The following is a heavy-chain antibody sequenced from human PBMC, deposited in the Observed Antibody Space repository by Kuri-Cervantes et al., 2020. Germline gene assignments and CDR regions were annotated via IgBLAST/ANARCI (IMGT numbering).Heavy chain of an antibody. Sequence: GESLKISCGASGFTFSNYWMSWVRQAPGKGLEWVANIKEDGNEKYYVDSVKGRFTISRDNAKNSLYLQMNSLRAEDTAVYYCAREGGRGGMDVWGQGTTVTVSS. CDR1: GFTFSNYW. CDR2: IKEDGNEK. CDR3: AREGGRGGMDV. D-gene: IGHD2-15*01. J-gene: IGHJ6*02. V-gene: IGHV3-7*03.